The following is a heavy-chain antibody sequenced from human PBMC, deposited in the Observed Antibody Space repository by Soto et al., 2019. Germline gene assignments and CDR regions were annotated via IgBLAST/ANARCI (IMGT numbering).Heavy chain of an antibody. J-gene: IGHJ4*02. CDR1: GFTFSTYA. D-gene: IGHD6-6*01. V-gene: IGHV3-23*01. CDR2: ISGTGGST. CDR3: AKNWDTTSSSSSH. Sequence: EVQLLESGGGLVQPGGSLRLSCAASGFTFSTYAMSWVRQAPGKGLEWVSAISGTGGSTYYADSVKGRFTISRDNSKNPLYLQMNSLRAEDTAVYYCAKNWDTTSSSSSHWGQGTLVTVSS.